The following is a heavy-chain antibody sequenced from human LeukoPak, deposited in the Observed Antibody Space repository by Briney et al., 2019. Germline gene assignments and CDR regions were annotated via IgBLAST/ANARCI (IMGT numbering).Heavy chain of an antibody. CDR3: AKGNGDYVPLFDY. CDR2: ISYDGSNK. CDR1: GFTFISYG. D-gene: IGHD4-17*01. Sequence: GGSLRLSCAASGFTFISYGMHWVRQAPGKGLEWVAVISYDGSNKYYADSVKGRFTISRDNSKNTLYLQMNSLRAEDTAVYYCAKGNGDYVPLFDYWGQGTLVTVSS. V-gene: IGHV3-30*18. J-gene: IGHJ4*02.